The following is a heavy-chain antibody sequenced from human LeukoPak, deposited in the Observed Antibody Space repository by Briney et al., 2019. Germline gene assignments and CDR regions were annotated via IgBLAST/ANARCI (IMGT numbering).Heavy chain of an antibody. CDR2: MNPNSGNT. Sequence: ASVKVSCKVSGYTLTELSMHWVRQATGQGLEWMGWMNPNSGNTGYAQKFQGRVTMTRNTSISTAYMELSSLRSEDTAVYYCAGARFDRWGQGTLVTVSS. CDR3: AGARFDR. D-gene: IGHD5-12*01. V-gene: IGHV1-8*01. J-gene: IGHJ5*02. CDR1: GYTLTELS.